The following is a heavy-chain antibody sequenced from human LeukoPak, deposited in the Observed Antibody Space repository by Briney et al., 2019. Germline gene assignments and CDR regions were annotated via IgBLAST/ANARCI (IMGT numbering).Heavy chain of an antibody. V-gene: IGHV3-48*01. CDR2: ISSSSSTI. Sequence: GGSLRLSCAVSGFTLSNYSMNWVRQAPGKGLEWISYISSSSSTIYYADSVKGRFTISRDNAKNSLYLQLNSLRAEDTAVYYCAKDRGPWIQLWSNWFDPWGQGTLVTVSS. J-gene: IGHJ5*02. CDR1: GFTLSNYS. CDR3: AKDRGPWIQLWSNWFDP. D-gene: IGHD5-18*01.